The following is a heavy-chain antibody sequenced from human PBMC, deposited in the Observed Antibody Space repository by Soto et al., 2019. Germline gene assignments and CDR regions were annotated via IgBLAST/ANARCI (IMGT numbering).Heavy chain of an antibody. CDR3: ARSGPQIAARYYYGMDV. J-gene: IGHJ6*02. V-gene: IGHV3-33*01. CDR2: IWYDGSNK. CDR1: GFTFSSYG. D-gene: IGHD6-6*01. Sequence: GGSLRLSCAASGFTFSSYGMHWVRQAPGKGLEWVAVIWYDGSNKYYADSVKGRFTISRDNSKNTLYLQMNSLRAEDTAVYYCARSGPQIAARYYYGMDVWGQGTTVTVSS.